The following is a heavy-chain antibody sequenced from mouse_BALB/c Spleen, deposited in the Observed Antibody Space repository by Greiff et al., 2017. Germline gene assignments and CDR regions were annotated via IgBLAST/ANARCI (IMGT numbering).Heavy chain of an antibody. CDR2: ILPGSGST. J-gene: IGHJ2*01. Sequence: VKLQESGAELMKPGASVKISCKATGYTFSSYWIEWVKQRPGHGLEWIGGILPGSGSTNYNEKFKGKATFTADTSSNTAYMQLSSLTSEDSAVYYCARSNYGNYVDYWGQGTTLTVSS. CDR1: GYTFSSYW. V-gene: IGHV1-9*01. CDR3: ARSNYGNYVDY. D-gene: IGHD2-1*01.